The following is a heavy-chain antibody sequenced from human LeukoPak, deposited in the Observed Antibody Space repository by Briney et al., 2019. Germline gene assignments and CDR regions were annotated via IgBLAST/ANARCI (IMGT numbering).Heavy chain of an antibody. D-gene: IGHD5-12*01. J-gene: IGHJ4*02. CDR3: ARHKGYSGYDYYFDY. V-gene: IGHV3-53*01. CDR2: IYSGGST. Sequence: PGGSLRLSCAASGFTVSSNYMSWVRQAPGKGLEWVSAIYSGGSTYYADSVKGRFTISRDNSKNTLYLQMNSLRAEDTAVYYCARHKGYSGYDYYFDYWGQGTLVTVSS. CDR1: GFTVSSNY.